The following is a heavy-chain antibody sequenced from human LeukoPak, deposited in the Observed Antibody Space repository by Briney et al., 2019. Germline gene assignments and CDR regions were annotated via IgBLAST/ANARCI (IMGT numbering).Heavy chain of an antibody. V-gene: IGHV3-30*18. CDR2: ISYDGSNK. D-gene: IGHD2-21*02. J-gene: IGHJ4*02. Sequence: GGSLRLSCAASGFTFSSYGMHWVRQAPGKGLEWVAVISYDGSNKYYADSVKGRFPISRDNSKNTLYLQMNSLRAEDTAVYYCAKDGKVTFDYWGQGTLVTVSS. CDR3: AKDGKVTFDY. CDR1: GFTFSSYG.